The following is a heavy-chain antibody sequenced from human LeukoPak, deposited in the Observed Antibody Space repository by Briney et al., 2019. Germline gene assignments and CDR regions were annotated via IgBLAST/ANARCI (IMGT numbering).Heavy chain of an antibody. CDR2: ISWNSGSI. V-gene: IGHV3-9*03. J-gene: IGHJ1*01. CDR3: AKVGYSGYQH. CDR1: GFTFDDYA. Sequence: GGSLRLSCAASGFTFDDYAMHWVRQVPGKGLEWVLGISWNSGSIGYADSVKGRFTISRDNAKNSLYLQWNSLRAEDMARSYCAKVGYSGYQHWGQGPVVTVSS. D-gene: IGHD5-12*01.